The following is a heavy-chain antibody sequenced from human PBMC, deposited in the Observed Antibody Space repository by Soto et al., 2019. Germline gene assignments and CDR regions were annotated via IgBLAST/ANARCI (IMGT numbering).Heavy chain of an antibody. CDR3: AQHGGYSLDY. V-gene: IGHV4-4*02. CDR2: IYHVGSA. J-gene: IGHJ4*02. D-gene: IGHD5-12*01. CDR1: GGGEY. Sequence: QVQLQESGPGLVKPSETLSLTCTVSGGGEYWRWVRQPPGKGLEWIGQIYHVGSANYNPSLKSRVTISVDKSNRQISRNLSSMTAADTAVYYCAQHGGYSLDYWGQGTLVTVSS.